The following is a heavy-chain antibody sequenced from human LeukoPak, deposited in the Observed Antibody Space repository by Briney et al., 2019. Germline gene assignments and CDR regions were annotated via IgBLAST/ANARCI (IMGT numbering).Heavy chain of an antibody. V-gene: IGHV4-38-2*02. CDR2: IYYSGST. D-gene: IGHD5-18*01. CDR3: AREEYSYGVK. Sequence: GSLRLSCAASGFTFSDYYMSWIRQPPGKGLEWIGSIYYSGSTYYNPSLKSRVTISVDTSKNQFSLKLSSVTAADTAVYYCAREEYSYGVKWGQGTLVTVSS. CDR1: GFTFSDYY. J-gene: IGHJ4*02.